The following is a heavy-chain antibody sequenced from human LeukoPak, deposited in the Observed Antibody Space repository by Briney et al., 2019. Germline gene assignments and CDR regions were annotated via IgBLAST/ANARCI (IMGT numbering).Heavy chain of an antibody. D-gene: IGHD3-22*01. V-gene: IGHV4-61*02. J-gene: IGHJ5*02. CDR1: GGSISSGSYY. CDR3: ARGVNYYESSGYYYPWFDP. Sequence: SETLSLTCTVSGGSISSGSYYWSWIRQPAGKGLEWIGRIYTSGSTNYNPSLKSRVTISVDTSKNQFSLKLSSVTAADTAVYYCARGVNYYESSGYYYPWFDPWGQGTLVTVSS. CDR2: IYTSGST.